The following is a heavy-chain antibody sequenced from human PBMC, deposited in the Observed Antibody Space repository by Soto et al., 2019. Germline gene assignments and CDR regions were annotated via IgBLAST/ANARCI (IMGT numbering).Heavy chain of an antibody. J-gene: IGHJ6*02. D-gene: IGHD3-10*01. CDR3: AREEHHGSGLSGGMDV. V-gene: IGHV4-31*03. Sequence: QVQLQESGPGLVKPSATLSLSCNVSGGSISRDDFFWSWVRQHPARGLVRIGYLYHSGTTYYNPSFKSRLTISVESSKNQLAVKLRSVTPADTAVYFCAREEHHGSGLSGGMDVWGQGTAVTVS. CDR2: LYHSGTT. CDR1: GGSISRDDFF.